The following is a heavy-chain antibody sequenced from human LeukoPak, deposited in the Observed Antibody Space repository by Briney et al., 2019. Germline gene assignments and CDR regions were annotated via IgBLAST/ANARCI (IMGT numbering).Heavy chain of an antibody. CDR2: TIPIFGTA. CDR1: GGTFSSYA. J-gene: IGHJ4*02. V-gene: IGHV1-69*13. Sequence: GASVKVSCKASGGTFSSYAISWVRQAPGQGLEWMGGTIPIFGTANYAKKFQGRVTITAAESTSTDYMELSSLRSEDTAVYYCARDGDTYYDILTGYPTFDYWGQGTLVTVSS. D-gene: IGHD3-9*01. CDR3: ARDGDTYYDILTGYPTFDY.